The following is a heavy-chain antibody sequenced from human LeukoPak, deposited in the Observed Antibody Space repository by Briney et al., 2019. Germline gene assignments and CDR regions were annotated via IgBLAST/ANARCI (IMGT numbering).Heavy chain of an antibody. CDR3: AKGRYDILTGYYGLIDY. D-gene: IGHD3-9*01. V-gene: IGHV3-23*01. CDR2: ISGSGLST. CDR1: GGSISSSSYY. J-gene: IGHJ4*02. Sequence: ETLSLTCTVSGGSISSSSYYWGWIRQPPGKGLEWVSAISGSGLSTYYADSVKGRFTISRDNSKNTLYLQMNSLRAEDTAVYYCAKGRYDILTGYYGLIDYWGQGTLVTVSS.